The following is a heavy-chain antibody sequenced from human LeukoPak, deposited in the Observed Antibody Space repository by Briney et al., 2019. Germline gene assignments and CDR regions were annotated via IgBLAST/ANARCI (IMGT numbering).Heavy chain of an antibody. J-gene: IGHJ4*02. CDR3: AKDYYGSGSYFPYYFDY. V-gene: IGHV3-30*18. D-gene: IGHD3-10*01. CDR2: ISYDGSNK. CDR1: GFTFSSYG. Sequence: GESLKISCAASGFTFSSYGMHWVRQAPGKGLEWVAVISYDGSNKYYADSVKGRFTISRDNSKNTLYLQMNSLRAEDTAVYYCAKDYYGSGSYFPYYFDYWGQGTLVTVSS.